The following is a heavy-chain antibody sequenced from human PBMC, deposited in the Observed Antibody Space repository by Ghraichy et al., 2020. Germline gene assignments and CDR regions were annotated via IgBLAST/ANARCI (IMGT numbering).Heavy chain of an antibody. CDR2: INSDSRTI. J-gene: IGHJ5*02. CDR3: ARDFSEFQYNWVDP. D-gene: IGHD2-21*01. V-gene: IGHV3-48*01. Sequence: GGYLRLSCAASGFSFSSSDMNWVRQAPGKGPEWISYINSDSRTIYYADSVKGRFTISRDNAKNSLWLQMTSLRAEDTAVYYCARDFSEFQYNWVDPWGQGTLVTVSS. CDR1: GFSFSSSD.